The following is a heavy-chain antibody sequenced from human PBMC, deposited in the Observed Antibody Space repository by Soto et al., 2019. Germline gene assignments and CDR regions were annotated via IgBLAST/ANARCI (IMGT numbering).Heavy chain of an antibody. CDR1: GFTFSSYG. Sequence: PGGSLRLSCVASGFTFSSYGMHWVRQAPGKGLEWVAVISYDGSNKYYADSVKGRFTISRDNSKNTLYLQMNSLRVEDTSVYYCANLYDILLWGQGTLVTVSS. CDR2: ISYDGSNK. J-gene: IGHJ4*02. CDR3: ANLYDILL. D-gene: IGHD3-9*01. V-gene: IGHV3-30*18.